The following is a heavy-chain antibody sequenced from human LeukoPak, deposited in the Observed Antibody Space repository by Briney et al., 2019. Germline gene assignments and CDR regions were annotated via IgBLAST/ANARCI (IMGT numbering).Heavy chain of an antibody. D-gene: IGHD3-9*01. CDR1: GGSFSGYY. V-gene: IGHV4-34*01. J-gene: IGHJ4*02. CDR3: ARSIHYDILTGRGSPRYFDY. CDR2: INHSGST. Sequence: PSETLSLTCAVYGGSFSGYYWSWIRQPPGKGLEWIGEINHSGSTNYNPSLKSRVTISVDTSKNQFSLKLSPVTAADTAVYYCARSIHYDILTGRGSPRYFDYWGQGTLVTVSS.